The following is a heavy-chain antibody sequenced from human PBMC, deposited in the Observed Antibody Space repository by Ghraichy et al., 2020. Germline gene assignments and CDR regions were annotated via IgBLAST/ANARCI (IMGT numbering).Heavy chain of an antibody. D-gene: IGHD2-8*01. J-gene: IGHJ6*02. V-gene: IGHV4-34*01. Sequence: SQTLSLTCAVYGGSFSGYYWSWIRKPPGKGLEWTGEINHSGSTNYNPYLKSRVTISVDTSTNKFSLKLSSVTAADTAVYYCAGDIRLGYCTNGVCYTYYYYDMDVWGQGTTVTVSS. CDR3: AGDIRLGYCTNGVCYTYYYYDMDV. CDR1: GGSFSGYY. CDR2: INHSGST.